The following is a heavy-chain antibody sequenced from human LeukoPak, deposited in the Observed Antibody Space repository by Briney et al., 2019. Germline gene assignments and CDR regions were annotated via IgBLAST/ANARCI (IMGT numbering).Heavy chain of an antibody. CDR1: GYSISSGYY. J-gene: IGHJ4*02. CDR2: IYTSGST. Sequence: SETLSLTCTVSGYSISSGYYWSWIRQPAGKGLEWIGRIYTSGSTNYNPSLKSRVTISVDTSKNQFSLKLSSVTAADTAVYYCAGKRLDTAMVIPKGGGVYWGQGTLVTVSS. V-gene: IGHV4-61*02. D-gene: IGHD5-18*01. CDR3: AGKRLDTAMVIPKGGGVY.